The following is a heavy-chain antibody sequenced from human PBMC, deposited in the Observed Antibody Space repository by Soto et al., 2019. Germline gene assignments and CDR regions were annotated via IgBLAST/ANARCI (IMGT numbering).Heavy chain of an antibody. D-gene: IGHD3-3*01. CDR2: INHSGST. J-gene: IGHJ6*03. V-gene: IGHV4-34*01. Sequence: EINHSGSTNYNPSLKSRVTISVDTSKNQFSLKLSSVTAADTAVYYCARGRGITIFGVVIVASSGYMDVWGKGTTVTVSS. CDR3: ARGRGITIFGVVIVASSGYMDV.